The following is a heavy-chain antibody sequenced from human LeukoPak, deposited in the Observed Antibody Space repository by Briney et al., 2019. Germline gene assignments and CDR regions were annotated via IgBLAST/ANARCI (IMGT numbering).Heavy chain of an antibody. CDR1: GFTFSSYS. Sequence: PGGSLRLSCAASGFTFSSYSMSWVRQAPGKGLEWVSSISSSSSYIYYADSVKGRFTISRDNAKNSLYLQMNSLRAEDTAVYYCARVRSGSDDYWGQGTLVTVSS. D-gene: IGHD1-26*01. CDR2: ISSSSSYI. V-gene: IGHV3-21*01. J-gene: IGHJ4*02. CDR3: ARVRSGSDDY.